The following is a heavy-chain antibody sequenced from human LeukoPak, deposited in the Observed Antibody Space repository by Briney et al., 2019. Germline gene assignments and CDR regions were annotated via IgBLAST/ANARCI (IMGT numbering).Heavy chain of an antibody. D-gene: IGHD3-22*01. J-gene: IGHJ5*02. CDR3: ARHRYYYDSSGYSNWFDP. CDR1: GGSISSSSYY. Sequence: SSETLSLTCTVSGGSISSSSYYWGWIRQPPGKGLEWIGSIYYSGSTYYNPSLKSRVTISVDTSKNQFTLKLSSETAADTAVYYCARHRYYYDSSGYSNWFDPWGQGTLVTVSS. V-gene: IGHV4-39*01. CDR2: IYYSGST.